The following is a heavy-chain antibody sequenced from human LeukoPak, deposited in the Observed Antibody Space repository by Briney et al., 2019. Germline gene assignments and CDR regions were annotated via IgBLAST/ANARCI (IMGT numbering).Heavy chain of an antibody. CDR1: GGSISTYY. J-gene: IGHJ6*03. Sequence: PSETLSLTCTVSGGSISTYYWSWIRQPAGKGLEWIGRIYTSGSTNYNPSLKSRVTISVDTSKNQFSLKLSSVTAADTAVYYCARIRREPKDYYYYYMDVWGKGTTVTVSS. V-gene: IGHV4-4*07. CDR2: IYTSGST. D-gene: IGHD1-26*01. CDR3: ARIRREPKDYYYYYMDV.